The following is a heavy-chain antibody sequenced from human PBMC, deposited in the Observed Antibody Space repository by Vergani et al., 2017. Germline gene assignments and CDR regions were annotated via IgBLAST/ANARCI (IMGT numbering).Heavy chain of an antibody. D-gene: IGHD2-2*01. Sequence: QVQLQQCGAGLLKPSETLSLTCAVYGGSFSGYYWSWIRQPPGKGLEWIGEINHSGSTNYNPSLKSRVTISVDTSKNQFTLKLGSVTAADTAVYYCARGPKIYCSSTSCYAWGWFDPWGQGTLVTVSS. V-gene: IGHV4-34*01. J-gene: IGHJ5*02. CDR3: ARGPKIYCSSTSCYAWGWFDP. CDR2: INHSGST. CDR1: GGSFSGYY.